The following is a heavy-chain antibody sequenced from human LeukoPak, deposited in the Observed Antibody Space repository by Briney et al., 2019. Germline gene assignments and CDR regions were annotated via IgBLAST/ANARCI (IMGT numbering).Heavy chain of an antibody. CDR1: GFTFSTYW. J-gene: IGHJ4*02. CDR2: IKRDGSEK. CDR3: ARVYTGNRWHFDY. Sequence: GVSLRLSCAASGFTFSTYWMSWVRQAPGKGLECVANIKRDGSEKYYVDSVKGRFTIFRDDAKSSLYLQMNSLRAEDTAVYFCARVYTGNRWHFDYWGQGALVTVSS. D-gene: IGHD2-2*02. V-gene: IGHV3-7*03.